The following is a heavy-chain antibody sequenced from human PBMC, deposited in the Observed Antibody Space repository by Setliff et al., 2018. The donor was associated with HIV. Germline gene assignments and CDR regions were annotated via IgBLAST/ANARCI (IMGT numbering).Heavy chain of an antibody. D-gene: IGHD3-16*01. CDR3: ARRKSFALSPFDS. J-gene: IGHJ4*02. V-gene: IGHV4-59*08. CDR2: IFHSGST. Sequence: PSETLSLTCTVSGGAMSGFYWSWIRRPPGKGLEYIGDIFHSGSTNYDYSLRSRVTISIDTSRNIFSLRLTSVTAADTAIYYCARRKSFALSPFDSWGQGALATVS. CDR1: GGAMSGFY.